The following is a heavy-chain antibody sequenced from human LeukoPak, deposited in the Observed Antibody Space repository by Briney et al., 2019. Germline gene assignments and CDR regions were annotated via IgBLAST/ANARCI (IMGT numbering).Heavy chain of an antibody. J-gene: IGHJ1*01. CDR2: IYSSGNT. V-gene: IGHV4-4*07. D-gene: IGHD5-12*01. CDR3: ASTMGHKLSGYEY. CDR1: GGSMTSYY. Sequence: PSQTLSLTCTVSGGSMTSYYWSWIRQPAGRGLEWIGRIYSSGNTNYSPSLKSRVTMSVDTSKNQFSLKLSSVTAADTAVYYCASTMGHKLSGYEYWGQGTLVTVSS.